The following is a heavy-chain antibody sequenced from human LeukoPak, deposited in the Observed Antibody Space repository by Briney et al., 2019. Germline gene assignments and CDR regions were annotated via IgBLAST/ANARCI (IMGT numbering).Heavy chain of an antibody. CDR2: IIPIFGTA. V-gene: IGHV1-69*01. CDR1: GGTFSSYA. D-gene: IGHD6-13*01. CDR3: ARSEPYSSSWYDAFDI. J-gene: IGHJ3*02. Sequence: SVKVSCKASGGTFSSYAISWVRQAPGQGLEWMGGIIPIFGTANYAQKFQGRVTITADESTSTAYMELSSLRSEDTAVYYCARSEPYSSSWYDAFDIWGQGTMVTVSS.